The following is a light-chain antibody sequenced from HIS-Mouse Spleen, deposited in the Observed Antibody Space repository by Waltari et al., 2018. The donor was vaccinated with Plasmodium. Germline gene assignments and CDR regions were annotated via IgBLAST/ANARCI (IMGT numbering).Light chain of an antibody. CDR3: SSYTSSSTVV. V-gene: IGLV2-14*03. CDR2: DVS. CDR1: RRDVGGYNY. Sequence: QSALTQPASVSGSPGQSITVSCTGTRRDVGGYNYVSWYQQHPGKAPKLMIYDVSNRPSGVLKRFSGSKSGNTASLTISGLQADDEADYYCSSYTSSSTVVFGGGTKLTVL. J-gene: IGLJ2*01.